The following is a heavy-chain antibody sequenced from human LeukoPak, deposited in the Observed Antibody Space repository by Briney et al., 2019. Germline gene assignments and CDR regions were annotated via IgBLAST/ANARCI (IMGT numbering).Heavy chain of an antibody. CDR2: IYHSGST. CDR3: ARLQYQLLFFDY. Sequence: PSETLSLTCAVSGYSISSGYYWGWIRQPPGKGLEWIGSIYHSGSTYYNPSPKSRVTISVDTSKNQFSLKLSSVAAADTAVYYCARLQYQLLFFDYWGQGTLVTVSS. J-gene: IGHJ4*02. CDR1: GYSISSGYY. D-gene: IGHD2-2*01. V-gene: IGHV4-38-2*01.